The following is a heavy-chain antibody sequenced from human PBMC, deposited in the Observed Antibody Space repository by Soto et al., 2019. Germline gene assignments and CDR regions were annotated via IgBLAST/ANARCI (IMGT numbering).Heavy chain of an antibody. Sequence: ASVKVSCKASGYTFTSYGISWVRQAPGQGLEWMGWISAYNGNTNYAQKLQGRVTMTTDTSTSTAYMELRSLRSDDTAVYYCAREREVDTAMVRGVFAFDIWGQGTMVTVS. J-gene: IGHJ3*02. D-gene: IGHD5-18*01. CDR1: GYTFTSYG. CDR2: ISAYNGNT. CDR3: AREREVDTAMVRGVFAFDI. V-gene: IGHV1-18*01.